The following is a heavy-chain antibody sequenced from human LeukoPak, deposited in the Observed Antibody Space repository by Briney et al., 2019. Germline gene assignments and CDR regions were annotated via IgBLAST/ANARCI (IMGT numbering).Heavy chain of an antibody. Sequence: SETLSLTCTVSGGSISSGGYYWSWIRQHPGKGLEWIGYIHYSGSTYYNPSLKSRVTISVDTSKNQFSLKLSSVTAADTAVYYCARTYDFWTLNGGMDVWGQGTTVTVSS. V-gene: IGHV4-31*03. CDR2: IHYSGST. CDR1: GGSISSGGYY. D-gene: IGHD3-3*01. J-gene: IGHJ6*02. CDR3: ARTYDFWTLNGGMDV.